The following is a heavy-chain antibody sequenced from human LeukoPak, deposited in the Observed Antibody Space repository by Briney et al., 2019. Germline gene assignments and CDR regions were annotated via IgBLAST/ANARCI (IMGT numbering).Heavy chain of an antibody. CDR3: ARFGGGATKDDRLDY. V-gene: IGHV1-8*03. Sequence: ASVKVSCKASGYIFTTYDINWVRLAPGQGLEWMAWMNPNNGYGGVAQKFQGRVTLSRNTDITTAYMELNGLRSDDTAVYYCARFGGGATKDDRLDYWGQGTLVTVSS. J-gene: IGHJ4*02. CDR2: MNPNNGYG. D-gene: IGHD3-16*01. CDR1: GYIFTTYD.